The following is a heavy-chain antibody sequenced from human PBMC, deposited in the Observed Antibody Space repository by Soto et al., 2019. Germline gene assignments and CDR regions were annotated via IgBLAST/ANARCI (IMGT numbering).Heavy chain of an antibody. CDR3: ARHPERIAQIGWFDP. J-gene: IGHJ5*02. D-gene: IGHD6-13*01. CDR1: GFTFSDYY. CDR2: ISSNRSGT. Sequence: GGSLRLSCAASGFTFSDYYIHWVRRAPGKGLEFVSAISSNRSGTYYADSVKGRFTISRDNAKNSLYLQMNSLRAEDTAVYYCARHPERIAQIGWFDPWGQGTLVTVSS. V-gene: IGHV3-11*06.